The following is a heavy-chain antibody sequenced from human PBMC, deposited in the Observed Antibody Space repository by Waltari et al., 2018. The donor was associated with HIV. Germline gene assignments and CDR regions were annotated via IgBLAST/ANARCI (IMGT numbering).Heavy chain of an antibody. V-gene: IGHV3-30*18. Sequence: QVQLVASGGGVVQPGRSLRLSCAASGFHFSSYALHWFSQAPGKWLEWVAVISYDGSNKYYADSVKGRFTISRDNSKNTLYLQMNSLRAEDTAVYYCAKDPYYYDSSGYADYFDYWGQGTLVTVSS. CDR2: ISYDGSNK. CDR1: GFHFSSYA. D-gene: IGHD3-22*01. J-gene: IGHJ4*02. CDR3: AKDPYYYDSSGYADYFDY.